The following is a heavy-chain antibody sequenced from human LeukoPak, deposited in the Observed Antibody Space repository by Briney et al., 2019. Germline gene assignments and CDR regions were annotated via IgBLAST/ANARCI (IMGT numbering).Heavy chain of an antibody. D-gene: IGHD3-22*01. J-gene: IGHJ3*02. Sequence: QPGGSLRLSCAASGFTFSSYAMSWVRQAPGKGLEWVSAISGSGGSTYYADSVKGRFTISRDNSKNTLYLQMNSLRAEDTAVYYCAKAGSRASYYDSNGYSSAFDIWGQGTMVTVSS. CDR1: GFTFSSYA. V-gene: IGHV3-23*01. CDR2: ISGSGGST. CDR3: AKAGSRASYYDSNGYSSAFDI.